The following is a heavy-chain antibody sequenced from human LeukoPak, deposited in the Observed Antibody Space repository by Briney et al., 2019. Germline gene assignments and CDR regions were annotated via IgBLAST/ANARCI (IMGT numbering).Heavy chain of an antibody. J-gene: IGHJ4*02. V-gene: IGHV1-2*02. CDR1: GYTFTGYY. CDR2: INPNSGGT. D-gene: IGHD3-3*01. Sequence: ASVKVSCKASGYTFTGYYMHWVRQAPGQGLEWMGWINPNSGGTNYAQKFQGRVTMTRDTSISTAYMELSRLRSDDTAVYYCARGSVDFWSGYSPSYGGEGTPVTVSS. CDR3: ARGSVDFWSGYSPSY.